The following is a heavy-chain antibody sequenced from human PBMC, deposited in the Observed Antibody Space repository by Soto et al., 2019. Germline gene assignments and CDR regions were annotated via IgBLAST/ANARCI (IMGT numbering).Heavy chain of an antibody. CDR3: AREPLGLGYCSSTSCYAGFDI. Sequence: EVQLVESGGGLVKPGGSLRLSCAASGFTFSSYSMNWVRQAPGKGLEWVSSISSSSSYIYYADSVKGRFTISRDNAKNSLYLQMNSLRAEDTAVYYCAREPLGLGYCSSTSCYAGFDIWGQGTMVTVSS. D-gene: IGHD2-2*01. CDR1: GFTFSSYS. J-gene: IGHJ3*02. V-gene: IGHV3-21*01. CDR2: ISSSSSYI.